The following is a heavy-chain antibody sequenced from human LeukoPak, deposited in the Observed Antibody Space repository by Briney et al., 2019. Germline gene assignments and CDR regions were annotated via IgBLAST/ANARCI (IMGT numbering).Heavy chain of an antibody. J-gene: IGHJ4*02. CDR3: TRGQGDTNY. CDR2: MTSSGTYI. CDR1: GFTFSAHT. D-gene: IGHD2-21*02. V-gene: IGHV3-21*01. Sequence: GGSLRLSCAASGFTFSAHTMNWVRQAPGRGLDWVSSMTSSGTYIYYADSVKGRFTISRDNIKNSLYLEMSSLRADDTAVYYCTRGQGDTNYWGQGTLVTVSS.